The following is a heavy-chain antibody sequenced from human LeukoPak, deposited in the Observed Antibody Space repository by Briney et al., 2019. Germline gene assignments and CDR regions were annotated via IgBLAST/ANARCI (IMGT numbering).Heavy chain of an antibody. V-gene: IGHV4-31*03. CDR3: ARFSNDHGVKFDY. CDR2: IYYSGTA. CDR1: DGSISSGGYY. J-gene: IGHJ4*02. Sequence: SETLSLTCTLSDGSISSGGYYWSWVRQHPEKGLEWIGYIYYSGTAYYNPSLKSRVTMSVDTSKNQFSLKLDSVTAADTAVYYCARFSNDHGVKFDYWGQGTLVTVSS. D-gene: IGHD4-17*01.